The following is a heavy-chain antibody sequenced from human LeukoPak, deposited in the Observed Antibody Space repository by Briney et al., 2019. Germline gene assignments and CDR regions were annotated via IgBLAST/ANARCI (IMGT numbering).Heavy chain of an antibody. CDR2: ISSSSSYI. CDR1: GFTFSSYS. V-gene: IGHV3-21*01. D-gene: IGHD5-24*01. Sequence: AGSLRLSCAASGFTFSSYSMNWVRQAPGKGLEWVSSISSSSSYIYYADSVKGRFTISRDNAKNSLYLQMNSLRAEDTAVYYCARDRRDGYRRFDYWGQGTLVTVSS. J-gene: IGHJ4*02. CDR3: ARDRRDGYRRFDY.